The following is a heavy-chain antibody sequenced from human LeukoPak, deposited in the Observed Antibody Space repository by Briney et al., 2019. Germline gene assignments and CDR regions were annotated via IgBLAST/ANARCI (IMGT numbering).Heavy chain of an antibody. CDR3: ARGISSWYRYYYYYMDV. CDR1: GGSISSHY. J-gene: IGHJ6*03. Sequence: PSETLSLTCTVSGGSISSHYWSWIRQPPGKGLEWIGYIYYSGSTNYNPSLKSRVTISVDTSKNQFSLKLSSVTAADTAVYYCARGISSWYRYYYYYMDVWGKGTTVTVSS. V-gene: IGHV4-59*11. D-gene: IGHD6-13*01. CDR2: IYYSGST.